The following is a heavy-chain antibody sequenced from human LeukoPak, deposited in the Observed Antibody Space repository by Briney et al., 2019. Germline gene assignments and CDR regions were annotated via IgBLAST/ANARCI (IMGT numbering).Heavy chain of an antibody. CDR3: ARGLGYCSGGRCSPYYYYYGMDV. CDR1: GFTFSDYY. CDR2: ISSSGSTI. J-gene: IGHJ6*02. D-gene: IGHD2-15*01. V-gene: IGHV3-11*01. Sequence: PGGSLRLSCAASGFTFSDYYMSWIRQAPGKGLEWVSYISSSGSTIYYADSVKGRFTISRDNAKNSLYLQMNSLRAEDTAVYYCARGLGYCSGGRCSPYYYYYGMDVWGQGTTVTVSS.